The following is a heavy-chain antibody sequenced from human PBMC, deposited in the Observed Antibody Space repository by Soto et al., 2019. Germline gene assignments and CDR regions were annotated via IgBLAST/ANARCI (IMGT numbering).Heavy chain of an antibody. CDR1: GYTFTGKY. CDR2: INPNSGGT. CDR3: ARGPPGDSKTNWFDP. J-gene: IGHJ5*02. Sequence: RASVKVSCKASGYTFTGKYMHWVRQAPGQGLEWMGWINPNSGGTNYAQKFQGRVTMTRDTSISTAYMELSRLRSDDTAVYYCARGPPGDSKTNWFDPWGQGTLVTSPQ. V-gene: IGHV1-2*02. D-gene: IGHD4-4*01.